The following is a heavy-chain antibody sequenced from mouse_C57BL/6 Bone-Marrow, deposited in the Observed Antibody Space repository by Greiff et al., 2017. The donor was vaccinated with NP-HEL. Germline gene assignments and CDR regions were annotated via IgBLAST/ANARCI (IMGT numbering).Heavy chain of an antibody. CDR1: GYTFTTYP. V-gene: IGHV1-47*01. Sequence: VQLQESGAELVKPGASVKMSCKASGYTFTTYPIEWMQQNHGKSLEWIGNFHPYNDDTKYNEKFKGKATLTVEKSSSTVYLELSRLTSDDSAVYYSARRDDYDPAWFAYWGQGTLVTVSA. CDR2: FHPYNDDT. CDR3: ARRDDYDPAWFAY. J-gene: IGHJ3*01. D-gene: IGHD2-4*01.